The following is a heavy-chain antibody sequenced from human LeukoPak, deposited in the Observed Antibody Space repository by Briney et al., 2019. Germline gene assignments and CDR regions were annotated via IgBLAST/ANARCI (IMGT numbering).Heavy chain of an antibody. Sequence: PGGSLRLSCAASGFTFSDYYMSWIRQAPGKGLEWVSYISSSSSYTNYADSVKGRSTISRDNAKNSLYLQMNSLRAEDTAVYYCARLIPTYGDYLGRFDPWGQGTLVTVSS. CDR2: ISSSSSYT. D-gene: IGHD4-17*01. CDR3: ARLIPTYGDYLGRFDP. V-gene: IGHV3-11*03. CDR1: GFTFSDYY. J-gene: IGHJ5*02.